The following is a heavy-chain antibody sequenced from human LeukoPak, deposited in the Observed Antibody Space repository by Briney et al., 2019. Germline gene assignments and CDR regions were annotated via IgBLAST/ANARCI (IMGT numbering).Heavy chain of an antibody. V-gene: IGHV4-4*07. J-gene: IGHJ1*01. D-gene: IGHD1-26*01. Sequence: SETLSLTCTVSGGSISSYYWSWIRQPAGKGLEWIGRIYTSGSTNYNPSLKSRVTMSVDTSKNQFSLKLSSVTAADTAVYYCARDEKLYSGSYSRYFQHWGQGTLVTVSS. CDR2: IYTSGST. CDR3: ARDEKLYSGSYSRYFQH. CDR1: GGSISSYY.